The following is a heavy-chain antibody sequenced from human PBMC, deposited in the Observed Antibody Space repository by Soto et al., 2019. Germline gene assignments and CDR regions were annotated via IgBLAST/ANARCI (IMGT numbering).Heavy chain of an antibody. CDR3: ARGGYYDFWSGMDV. V-gene: IGHV3-30-3*01. J-gene: IGHJ6*02. CDR1: GFTFSSYA. Sequence: VGSLRLSCAASGFTFSSYAMHWVRQAPGKGLEWVAVISYDGSNKYYADSVKGRFTISRDNSKNTLYLQMNSLRAEDTAVYYCARGGYYDFWSGMDVWGQGTTVTVSS. CDR2: ISYDGSNK. D-gene: IGHD3-3*01.